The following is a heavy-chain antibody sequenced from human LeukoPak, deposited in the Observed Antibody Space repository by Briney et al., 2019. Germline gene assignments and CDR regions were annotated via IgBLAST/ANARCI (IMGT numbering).Heavy chain of an antibody. CDR1: GFTFSSYE. CDR3: AELGITMIGGV. CDR2: ISTSGSTI. Sequence: PGGSLRLSCAASGFTFSSYEMHWVRQAPGKGLDWVSYISTSGSTIYYADSVKGRFTISRDNAKNSLYLQMNSLRAEDAAVYYCAELGITMIGGVWGKGTTVTISS. D-gene: IGHD3-10*02. J-gene: IGHJ6*04. V-gene: IGHV3-48*03.